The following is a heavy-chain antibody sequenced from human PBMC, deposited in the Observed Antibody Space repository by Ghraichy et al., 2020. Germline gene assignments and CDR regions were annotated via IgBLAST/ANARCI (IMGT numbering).Heavy chain of an antibody. J-gene: IGHJ6*02. CDR1: GFTFSSYG. Sequence: GESLNISCAASGFTFSSYGMHWVRQTPGKGLDWVALIRYDGSYQYYADSVKGRFTISRDNSKKTVYLQMSSLRVDDTAVYFCAKDFGPSTAMDAWGQGTTGTVSS. D-gene: IGHD1-1*01. CDR3: AKDFGPSTAMDA. V-gene: IGHV3-30*02. CDR2: IRYDGSYQ.